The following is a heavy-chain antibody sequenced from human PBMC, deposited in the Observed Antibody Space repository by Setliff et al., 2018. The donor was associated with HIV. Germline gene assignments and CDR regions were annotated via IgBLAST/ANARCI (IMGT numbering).Heavy chain of an antibody. J-gene: IGHJ6*03. D-gene: IGHD2-15*01. V-gene: IGHV1-46*01. Sequence: GASVKVSCKASGYTFTSYYMHWVRQAPGQGLEWMGIINPSSGNTSYTQMFRGRGTMTRDTSTSTVYMELSSLISEDTAVYYCARDKKEVVVSDYYYYYYMDVWGKGTTVTVSS. CDR2: INPSSGNT. CDR3: ARDKKEVVVSDYYYYYYMDV. CDR1: GYTFTSYY.